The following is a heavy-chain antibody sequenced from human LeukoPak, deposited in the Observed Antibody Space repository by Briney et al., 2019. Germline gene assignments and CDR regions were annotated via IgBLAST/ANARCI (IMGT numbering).Heavy chain of an antibody. CDR3: AKGGATICDN. Sequence: PGRSLRLSCAASGFTFDDYAMHWVRQAPGKGLEWVSGISWNSGSIGYADSVKGRFTISRDNAKNTLYLQMSSLRAEDTAVYYCAKGGATICDNWGQGTLVTVSS. V-gene: IGHV3-9*01. D-gene: IGHD5-12*01. CDR2: ISWNSGSI. J-gene: IGHJ4*02. CDR1: GFTFDDYA.